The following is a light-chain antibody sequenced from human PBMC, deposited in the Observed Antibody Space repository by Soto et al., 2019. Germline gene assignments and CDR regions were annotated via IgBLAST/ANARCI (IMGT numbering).Light chain of an antibody. J-gene: IGKJ2*01. CDR2: GTS. V-gene: IGKV3-20*01. CDR3: PQYGNSPPYT. Sequence: EIVLTQSPGTLSLSPGERATLSCRASQSISSSYLAWSQQKPGHAPRLLIYGTSTRATGIPDRFSGSGSGTDFTLTISRLEPEDFAVYYCPQYGNSPPYTFGQRTKLEIK. CDR1: QSISSSY.